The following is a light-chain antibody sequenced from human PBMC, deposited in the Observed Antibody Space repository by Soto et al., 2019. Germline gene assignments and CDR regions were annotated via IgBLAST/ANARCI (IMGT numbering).Light chain of an antibody. CDR1: SSDVVGYND. J-gene: IGLJ1*01. Sequence: QSALPQPASVSGSPGQSITISCTGTSSDVVGYNDVSWYHLHPGKAPKLIIYEINNRPSGLSNHFSGSKSGNTASLTISCLQADNEGDDYCSSYTSDTSPYVVGTGTKVTVL. CDR2: EIN. V-gene: IGLV2-14*01. CDR3: SSYTSDTSPYV.